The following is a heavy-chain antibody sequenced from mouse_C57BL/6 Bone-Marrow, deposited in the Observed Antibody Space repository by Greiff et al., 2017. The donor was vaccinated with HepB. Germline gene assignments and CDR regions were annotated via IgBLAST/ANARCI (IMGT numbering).Heavy chain of an antibody. D-gene: IGHD2-3*01. CDR1: GFTFSDAW. J-gene: IGHJ2*01. CDR3: TRSWGYDGYYLDY. V-gene: IGHV6-6*01. CDR2: IRNKANNHAT. Sequence: EVMLVESGGGLVQPGGSMKLSCAASGFTFSDAWMDWVRQSPEKGLEWVAEIRNKANNHATYYAESVKGRFTISRDDSKSSVYLQMNSLRAEDTGIYYCTRSWGYDGYYLDYWGQGTTLTVSS.